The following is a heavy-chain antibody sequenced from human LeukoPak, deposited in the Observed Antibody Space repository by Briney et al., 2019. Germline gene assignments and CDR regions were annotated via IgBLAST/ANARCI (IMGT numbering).Heavy chain of an antibody. CDR2: ISRSGGNT. D-gene: IGHD2-2*03. CDR3: ARVGDRSGNGYSH. CDR1: GFTISRSS. V-gene: IGHV3-64*01. J-gene: IGHJ4*02. Sequence: GGSLRLSCAASGFTISRSSMHWVRQAPGKGLEFVSAISRSGGNTYYANSVKGRFTISRDTSENTLYLQVGSLRVEDMAVYYCARVGDRSGNGYSHWGQGTLVTVSS.